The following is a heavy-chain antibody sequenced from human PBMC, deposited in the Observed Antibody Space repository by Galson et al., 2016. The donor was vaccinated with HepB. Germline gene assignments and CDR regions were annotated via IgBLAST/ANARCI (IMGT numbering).Heavy chain of an antibody. J-gene: IGHJ4*02. CDR1: GFTFSSYA. D-gene: IGHD6-19*01. CDR2: ISYDGDNE. Sequence: SLRLSCAGSGFTFSSYAVHWVRQPPGKGLEWVAAISYDGDNEYYAGSLKGRYTISRDNSRNTVYLHMSSLRRDDTAVYYCARGSSAVDATEVGLDYWGQGTLVIVSS. CDR3: ARGSSAVDATEVGLDY. V-gene: IGHV3-30-3*01.